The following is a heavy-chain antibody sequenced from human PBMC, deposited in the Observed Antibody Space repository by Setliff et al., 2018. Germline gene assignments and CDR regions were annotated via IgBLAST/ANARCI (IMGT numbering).Heavy chain of an antibody. V-gene: IGHV1-2*06. D-gene: IGHD5-18*01. CDR2: IDPNTGGT. CDR3: ARVRLGLPMVDY. J-gene: IGHJ4*02. CDR1: GHTFTGHH. Sequence: RASVKVSCKASGHTFTGHHLHWVRQAPGQGLEWMGRIDPNTGGTDYVYNVRDRITMTSDTSTGTAYMELRSLRSDDTAVYYCARVRLGLPMVDYWGQGTLVTVSS.